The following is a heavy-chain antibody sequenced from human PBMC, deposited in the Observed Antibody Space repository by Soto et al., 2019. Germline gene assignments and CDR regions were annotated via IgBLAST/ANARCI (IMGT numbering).Heavy chain of an antibody. CDR2: ISGGGGT. D-gene: IGHD2-15*01. CDR1: GFTFSNNA. Sequence: GGSLRLSCAASGFTFSNNAMRWVRQAPGKGLEWVSTISGGGGTYYADSVKGRFTISRDNYENTLYLQMNSLRAEDTAVYFCAKGACSGGSCYGTDYWGQGTLVTVSS. J-gene: IGHJ4*02. V-gene: IGHV3-23*01. CDR3: AKGACSGGSCYGTDY.